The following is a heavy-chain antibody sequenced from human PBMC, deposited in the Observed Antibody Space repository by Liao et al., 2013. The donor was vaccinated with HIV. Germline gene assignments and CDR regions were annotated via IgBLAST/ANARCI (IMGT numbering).Heavy chain of an antibody. CDR1: GGSISSYY. J-gene: IGHJ6*03. V-gene: IGHV4-34*01. CDR2: INHSGST. Sequence: QVQLQESGPGLVKPSETLSLTCTVSGGSISSYYWSWIRQPPGKGLEWIGEINHSGSTNYNPSLKSRVTISVDTSKNQFSLKLSSVTAADTAVYYCATSSGXTYYYYMDVWGKGTTVTVSS. CDR3: ATSSGXTYYYYMDV. D-gene: IGHD6-25*01.